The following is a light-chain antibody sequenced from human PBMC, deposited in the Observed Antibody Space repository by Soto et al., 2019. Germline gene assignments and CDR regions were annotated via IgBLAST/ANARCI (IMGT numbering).Light chain of an antibody. CDR1: QGISSY. CDR3: QQLNSYEGA. J-gene: IGKJ3*01. CDR2: AAS. Sequence: DIQLTQSPSFLSASVGDRVTITCRASQGISSYLAWYQQKPGKAPKLLIYAASTLQSGVPSRFSGSGSGTEFTLTISSLQPEDFATYYCQQLNSYEGAFGPGTKVDIK. V-gene: IGKV1-9*01.